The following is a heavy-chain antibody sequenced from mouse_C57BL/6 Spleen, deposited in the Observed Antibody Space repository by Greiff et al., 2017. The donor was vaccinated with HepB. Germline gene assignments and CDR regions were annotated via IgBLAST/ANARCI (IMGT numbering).Heavy chain of an antibody. D-gene: IGHD2-12*01. CDR3: ARWGLSNDGWYFDV. Sequence: QVQLQQSGPELVKPGASVKISCKASGYAFSSSWMNWVKQRPGKGLEWIGRIYPGDGDTNYNGKFKGKATLTADKSSSTAYMQLSSLTSEDSAVYFCARWGLSNDGWYFDVWGTGTTVTVSS. CDR1: GYAFSSSW. V-gene: IGHV1-82*01. CDR2: IYPGDGDT. J-gene: IGHJ1*03.